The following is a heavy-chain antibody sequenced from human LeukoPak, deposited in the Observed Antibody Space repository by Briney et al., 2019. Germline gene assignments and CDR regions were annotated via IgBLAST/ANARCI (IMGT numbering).Heavy chain of an antibody. CDR3: ARARWAAAGTRWFDP. J-gene: IGHJ5*02. Sequence: ASVKVCCKASGYTFTGYYMHWGRQAPGQGLEWMGWINPNSGGTNYAQKFQGRVTMTRDTSISTAYMELSRLRSDDTAVYYCARARWAAAGTRWFDPWGQGTLVTVSS. CDR2: INPNSGGT. D-gene: IGHD6-13*01. CDR1: GYTFTGYY. V-gene: IGHV1-2*02.